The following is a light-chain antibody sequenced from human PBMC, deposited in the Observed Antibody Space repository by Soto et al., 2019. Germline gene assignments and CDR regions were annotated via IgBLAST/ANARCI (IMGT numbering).Light chain of an antibody. CDR3: SSYTTSTSFIL. Sequence: QSALTQPASVSGSPGQSITISCTGTSSDIGNYDFVSWYQQVPGTAPKAMIYEVSSRPSGVSNRFSGSESGNTASLTISGLQAEDEAYYYCSSYTTSTSFILFGGGTKLTVL. J-gene: IGLJ2*01. CDR1: SSDIGNYDF. CDR2: EVS. V-gene: IGLV2-14*01.